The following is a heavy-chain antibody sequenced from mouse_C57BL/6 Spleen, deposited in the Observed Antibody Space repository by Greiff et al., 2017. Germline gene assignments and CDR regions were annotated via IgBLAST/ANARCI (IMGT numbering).Heavy chain of an antibody. CDR3: ARSSYYYFDY. CDR2: INPSDSYT. V-gene: IGHV1-50*01. CDR1: GYTFTSYW. Sequence: QVQLQQPGAELVKPGASVKLSCKASGYTFTSYWMQWVKQRPGQGLEWIGDINPSDSYTNYNQKFKGKATVTVDTSSSTAYMQLSSLTSEDSAVYYCARSSYYYFDYWGQGTTLTVSS. J-gene: IGHJ2*01. D-gene: IGHD1-1*01.